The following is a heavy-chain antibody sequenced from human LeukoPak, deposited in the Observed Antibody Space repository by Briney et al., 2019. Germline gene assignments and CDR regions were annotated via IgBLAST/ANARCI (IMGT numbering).Heavy chain of an antibody. CDR1: GGSISSGGYY. Sequence: SETLSLTCPVSGGSISSGGYYWSWIRQHPGKGLAWIGYIYYSGSTYYTPSLKSRVTISVDTSKNQFSLKLSSVTAADTAVYYCARAGDPRYCSSTSCYSSVTNLYYYYMDVWGKGTTVTVSS. J-gene: IGHJ6*03. D-gene: IGHD2-2*02. V-gene: IGHV4-31*03. CDR2: IYYSGST. CDR3: ARAGDPRYCSSTSCYSSVTNLYYYYMDV.